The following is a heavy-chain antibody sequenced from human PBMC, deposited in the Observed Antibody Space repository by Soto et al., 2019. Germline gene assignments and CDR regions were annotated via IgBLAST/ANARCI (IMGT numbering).Heavy chain of an antibody. V-gene: IGHV6-1*01. CDR2: TYYRSKWYN. CDR3: ERAGTYSSSAIDY. J-gene: IGHJ4*02. D-gene: IGHD6-6*01. Sequence: SQTLSLTCAISGDSVSSNSAAWNWIRQSPSRGLEWLGRTYYRSKWYNEYAVSVKSRITINSDTSKNQFSLQLNSVTPEDTAVYYRERAGTYSSSAIDYWGQGTLVTVSS. CDR1: GDSVSSNSAA.